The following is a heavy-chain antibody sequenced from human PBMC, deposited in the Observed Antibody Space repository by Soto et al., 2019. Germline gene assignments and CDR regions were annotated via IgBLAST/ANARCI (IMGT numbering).Heavy chain of an antibody. D-gene: IGHD6-25*01. V-gene: IGHV1-18*01. CDR1: GYTFTSYG. Sequence: QGQLVQSGTEVKKPGASVNVSCKAFGYTFTSYGFSWVRQVPGQGLEWLGWISAFNGDTNYSQTMKGRLTVTTDTATTSIQMELTSLTPADTAVYYCTREAGWQRMVPYDWGQGTLVTVS. CDR2: ISAFNGDT. CDR3: TREAGWQRMVPYD. J-gene: IGHJ1*01.